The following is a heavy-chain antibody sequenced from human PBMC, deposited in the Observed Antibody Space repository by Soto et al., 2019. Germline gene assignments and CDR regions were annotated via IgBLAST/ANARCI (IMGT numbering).Heavy chain of an antibody. V-gene: IGHV1-18*01. D-gene: IGHD3-22*01. J-gene: IGHJ3*01. CDR3: ARAFFYQGSDSRGYSFDAFDF. Sequence: QVQLVQSGAEVKKPGASVKVSCKASGYTFTSSGMSWVRQAPGQGLVWMGWISAHTGSSEYAQRVQGRVTMTTDRSTSTAYMELRSLRSDDTAVYYCARAFFYQGSDSRGYSFDAFDFWGPGTLVTVSS. CDR1: GYTFTSSG. CDR2: ISAHTGSS.